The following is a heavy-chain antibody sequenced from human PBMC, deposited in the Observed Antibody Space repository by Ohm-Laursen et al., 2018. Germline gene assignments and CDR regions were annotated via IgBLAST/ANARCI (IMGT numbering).Heavy chain of an antibody. CDR3: AKGSRGYCSSTSCDRDYYYGMDV. J-gene: IGHJ6*02. V-gene: IGHV3-23*01. D-gene: IGHD2-2*01. CDR1: GFTFSSYA. CDR2: ISGSGGST. Sequence: SLRLSCAASGFTFSSYALSWVRQAPEKGLEWVSAISGSGGSTYYADSVKGRFTISRDNAKNSLYLQMNSLRAEDTALYYCAKGSRGYCSSTSCDRDYYYGMDVWGQGTTVTVSS.